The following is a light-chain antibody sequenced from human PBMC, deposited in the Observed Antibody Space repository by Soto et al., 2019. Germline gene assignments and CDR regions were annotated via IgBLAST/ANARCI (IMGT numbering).Light chain of an antibody. CDR3: CSYVGGSTPYVI. Sequence: QSALTQPASVSGSPGQSITISCTGTSSDVGSYNLVSWYQQHPGKAPKLMMYEVTKRPSGISNRFSGSKSGDTASLTISGLQAEDEADYYCCSYVGGSTPYVIFGGGTKVTVL. J-gene: IGLJ2*01. CDR2: EVT. V-gene: IGLV2-23*02. CDR1: SSDVGSYNL.